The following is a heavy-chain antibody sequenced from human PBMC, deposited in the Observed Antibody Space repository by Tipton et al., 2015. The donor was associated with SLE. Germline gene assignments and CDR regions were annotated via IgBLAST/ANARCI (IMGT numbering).Heavy chain of an antibody. CDR2: IKSMSDGGTA. CDR1: GFAFNTAW. D-gene: IGHD5-24*01. Sequence: SLRLSCAASGFAFNTAWMTWVRQAPGKGLEWVGRIKSMSDGGTADFAATVKGRIIMSRNDADNTMYLDLHSLTAEDTAVYYCTTDRYRLHGGLDYWGQGNPVTVSS. V-gene: IGHV3-15*05. CDR3: TTDRYRLHGGLDY. J-gene: IGHJ4*02.